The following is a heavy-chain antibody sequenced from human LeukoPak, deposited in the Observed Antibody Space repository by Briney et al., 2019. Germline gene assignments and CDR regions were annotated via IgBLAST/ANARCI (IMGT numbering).Heavy chain of an antibody. V-gene: IGHV1-18*01. CDR1: GYTFTSYG. CDR3: ARDLVYDFWSGYTSGNWFDP. Sequence: ASVKVSCKASGYTFTSYGISWVRQAPGQGLEWMGWISAYNGNTNYAQKLQGRVTMTTDTSTSTAYMELRSLRSDDTAVYYCARDLVYDFWSGYTSGNWFDPWGQGTLVTVS. CDR2: ISAYNGNT. J-gene: IGHJ5*02. D-gene: IGHD3-3*01.